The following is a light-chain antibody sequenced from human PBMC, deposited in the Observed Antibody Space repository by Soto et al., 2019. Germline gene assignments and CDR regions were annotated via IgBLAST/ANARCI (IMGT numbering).Light chain of an antibody. Sequence: EVVMTQSPATLSVSPGERATLSCRASQFVSTNFAWYQQKPGQAPRLLIYSASTRATGIPARFSGSGSGTEFNLTISSLQSEDSAVYYCQQFNNWPPLTFGGGTKVEIK. V-gene: IGKV3D-15*01. CDR1: QFVSTN. CDR2: SAS. J-gene: IGKJ4*01. CDR3: QQFNNWPPLT.